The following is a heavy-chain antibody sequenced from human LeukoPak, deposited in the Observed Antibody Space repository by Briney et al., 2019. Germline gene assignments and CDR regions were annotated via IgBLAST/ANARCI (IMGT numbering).Heavy chain of an antibody. Sequence: GGSLRLSCAASGFTFSNAWMSRVRQAPGKGLEWVGRIKSKTDGGTTDYAAPVKGRFTISRDDSKNTLYLQMNSLKTEDTAVYYCTTRGDYGPYYFDYWGQGTLVTVSS. D-gene: IGHD4-17*01. CDR2: IKSKTDGGTT. V-gene: IGHV3-15*01. J-gene: IGHJ4*02. CDR3: TTRGDYGPYYFDY. CDR1: GFTFSNAW.